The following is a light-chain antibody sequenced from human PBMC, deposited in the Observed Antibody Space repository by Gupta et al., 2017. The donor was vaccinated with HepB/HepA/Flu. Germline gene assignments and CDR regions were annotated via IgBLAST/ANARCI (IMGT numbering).Light chain of an antibody. CDR3: QQRSHWCS. V-gene: IGKV3-11*01. Sequence: ELVLTQSPATLSLSPGETATLSCRASQGVSSYVAWYQQKPGQAPRLLIHDVSNRATGIPARFSGSGSVTDFTLTISSLEPEDVAVYYCQQRSHWCSFGQGTKLEIK. CDR2: DVS. CDR1: QGVSSY. J-gene: IGKJ2*04.